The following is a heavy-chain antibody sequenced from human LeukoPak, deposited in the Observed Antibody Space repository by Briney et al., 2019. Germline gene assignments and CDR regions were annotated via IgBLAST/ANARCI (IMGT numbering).Heavy chain of an antibody. J-gene: IGHJ4*02. CDR1: GFTFSSYW. V-gene: IGHV3-74*01. D-gene: IGHD6-6*01. CDR3: ARFQLVRRYYFDY. CDR2: INTDGSST. Sequence: PGGSLRLSCAASGFTFSSYWMHWVRQAPGKGLVWVSRINTDGSSTSYADSVKGRFTISRDNAKNTLYLQMNSLRAEDTAVYYCARFQLVRRYYFDYWGQGTLVTVSS.